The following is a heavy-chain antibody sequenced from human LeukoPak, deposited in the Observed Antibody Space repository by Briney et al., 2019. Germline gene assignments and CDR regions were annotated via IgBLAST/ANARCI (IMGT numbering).Heavy chain of an antibody. V-gene: IGHV2-70*11. CDR3: ARSIYSSSSSGYYFDY. CDR2: IDWDDDK. Sequence: SGPALVKPTQTLTLTCTFSGFSLSTSGMCVSWIRQPPGKALEWLARIDWDDDKYYRTSLTTRHTISKDTSKNQVVLTMTNMGPVDTATYFCARSIYSSSSSGYYFDYWGQGILVTVSS. J-gene: IGHJ4*02. D-gene: IGHD6-13*01. CDR1: GFSLSTSGMC.